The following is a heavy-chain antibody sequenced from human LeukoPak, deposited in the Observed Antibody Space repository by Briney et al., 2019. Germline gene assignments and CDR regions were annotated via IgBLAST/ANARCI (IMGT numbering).Heavy chain of an antibody. Sequence: GGSLRLSCAASGFTFSTYSLNWVRQAPGKGLEWLSSLSGDKKYIYYADSVKGRFTISRDNAKNSLYLQMNSLSAEDTAVYYCARDPPSYYYDSSGSLTFDYWGQGTLVTVSS. D-gene: IGHD3-22*01. CDR3: ARDPPSYYYDSSGSLTFDY. V-gene: IGHV3-21*01. CDR1: GFTFSTYS. J-gene: IGHJ4*02. CDR2: LSGDKKYI.